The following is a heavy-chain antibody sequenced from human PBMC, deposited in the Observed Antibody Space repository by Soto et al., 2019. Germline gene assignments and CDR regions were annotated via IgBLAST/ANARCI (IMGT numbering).Heavy chain of an antibody. CDR1: GFTFSSHA. J-gene: IGHJ4*02. V-gene: IGHV3-23*01. D-gene: IGHD2-8*01. CDR3: AKEIFAAAYAATSAFDL. CDR2: VDGSGGDT. Sequence: GVLKISCAASGFTFSSHAMGWLRQAPGTGPEWVAFVDGSGGDTSYADSVKGRFTISRDNSDNSLFLDMNSLRAEDTGRYFCAKEIFAAAYAATSAFDLWGQGTLVTVSS.